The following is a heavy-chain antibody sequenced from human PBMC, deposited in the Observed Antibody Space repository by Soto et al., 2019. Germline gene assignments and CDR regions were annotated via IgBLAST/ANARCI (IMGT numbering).Heavy chain of an antibody. CDR2: ISYDGSNK. CDR1: GFTFSSYG. V-gene: IGHV3-30*18. CDR3: ANARIAAAGTHYYGMDV. D-gene: IGHD6-13*01. J-gene: IGHJ6*02. Sequence: QVQLVESGGGVVQPGRSLRLSCAASGFTFSSYGMHWVRQAPGKGLEWVAVISYDGSNKYYADSVKGRFTISRDNSKNTLYLQMNSLRAEDTAVYYCANARIAAAGTHYYGMDVWGQGTTVTVSS.